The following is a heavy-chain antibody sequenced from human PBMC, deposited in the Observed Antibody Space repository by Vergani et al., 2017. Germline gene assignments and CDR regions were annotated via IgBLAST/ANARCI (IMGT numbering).Heavy chain of an antibody. CDR1: GYSFTSYW. D-gene: IGHD1-7*01. V-gene: IGHV5-51*01. Sequence: EVQLVQSGAEVKKPGESLKISCKGSGYSFTSYWIGWVRQMPGKGLECMGIIYPGDSDTRYSPSFQGQVTISADKSISTAYLQWSSLKASDTAMYYCASLFITGTTGPAYYYYGMDVWGQGTTVTVSS. CDR3: ASLFITGTTGPAYYYYGMDV. CDR2: IYPGDSDT. J-gene: IGHJ6*02.